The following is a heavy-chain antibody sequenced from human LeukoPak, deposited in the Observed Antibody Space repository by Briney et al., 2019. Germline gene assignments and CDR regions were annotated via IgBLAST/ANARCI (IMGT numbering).Heavy chain of an antibody. CDR1: GYTFTSYY. CDR3: ARERRDYDILTGYIY. J-gene: IGHJ4*02. Sequence: ASVKVSCKASGYTFTSYYMHWVRQAPGQGLEWMGIINPSGGSTSYAQKFQGRVTMTWDTSTSTVYMELSSLRSEDTAVYYCARERRDYDILTGYIYWGQGTLVTVSS. CDR2: INPSGGST. V-gene: IGHV1-46*01. D-gene: IGHD3-9*01.